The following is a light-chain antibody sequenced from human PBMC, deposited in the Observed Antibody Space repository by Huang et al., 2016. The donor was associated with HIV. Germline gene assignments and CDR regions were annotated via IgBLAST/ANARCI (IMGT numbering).Light chain of an antibody. CDR1: QSVDSNY. V-gene: IGKV3D-7*01. Sequence: VLTQSPATLSLSPGERATLSCRASQSVDSNYVCWFQQKPGQAPRLLIYGASTRATGIPARFSGSGSVTDFTLTISSLQPEDFAVYYCQQDYMTGYTCGQGTKLEIK. CDR3: QQDYMTGYT. J-gene: IGKJ2*01. CDR2: GAS.